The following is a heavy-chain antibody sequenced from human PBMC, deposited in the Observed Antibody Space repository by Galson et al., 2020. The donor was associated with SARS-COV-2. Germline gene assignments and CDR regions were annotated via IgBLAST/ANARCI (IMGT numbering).Heavy chain of an antibody. CDR2: IWYDGSNK. J-gene: IGHJ6*02. CDR3: AKDLGSTGTSPEAIYYYYYYGMDV. Sequence: GGSLRLSCAASGFTFSSYGMHWVRQAPGKGLEWVAVIWYDGSNKYYADSVKGRFTISRDNSKNTLYLQMNSLRAEDTAVYYCAKDLGSTGTSPEAIYYYYYYGMDVWGQGTTVTVSS. CDR1: GFTFSSYG. D-gene: IGHD1-1*01. V-gene: IGHV3-33*06.